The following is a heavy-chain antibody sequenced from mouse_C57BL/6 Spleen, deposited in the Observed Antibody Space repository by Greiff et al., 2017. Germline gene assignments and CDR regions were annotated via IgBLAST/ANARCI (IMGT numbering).Heavy chain of an antibody. CDR2: ISSGNSSI. D-gene: IGHD3-2*02. CDR1: GFTFSDYG. Sequence: EVQLVESGGGLVKPGGSLKFSCAASGFTFSDYGMHWVRQAPEKGLEWVAYISSGNSSIYYADTVKGRFTISRGNAKNTLFLQMTSLRSENTAMYYCASKPTDQATAMDYWGQGTSVTVSS. V-gene: IGHV5-17*01. CDR3: ASKPTDQATAMDY. J-gene: IGHJ4*01.